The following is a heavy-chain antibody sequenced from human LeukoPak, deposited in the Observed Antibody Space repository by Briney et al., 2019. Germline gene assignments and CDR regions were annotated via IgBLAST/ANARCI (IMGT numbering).Heavy chain of an antibody. CDR1: GGSISSGGYY. V-gene: IGHV4-30-2*01. J-gene: IGHJ4*02. CDR2: IYHSGST. CDR3: AREGRQQLVKGGFDY. Sequence: SSETLSLTCTVSGGSISSGGYYWSWIRQPPGKGLEWIGYIYHSGSTYYNPSLKSRVTISVDRSKNQFSLKLSSVTAADTAVYYCAREGRQQLVKGGFDYWGQGTLVTVSS. D-gene: IGHD6-13*01.